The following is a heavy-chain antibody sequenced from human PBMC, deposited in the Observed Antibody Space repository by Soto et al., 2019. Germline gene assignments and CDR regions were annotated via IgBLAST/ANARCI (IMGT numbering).Heavy chain of an antibody. Sequence: GASVKVSCKASGFTFTSSAVQWVRQARGQRLEWIGWIVVGSGNTNYAQKFQERVTITRDMSTSTAYMELSSLRSEDTAVYYCAADLLNVVPMDVWGQGTTVTVSS. CDR3: AADLLNVVPMDV. CDR2: IVVGSGNT. CDR1: GFTFTSSA. V-gene: IGHV1-58*01. J-gene: IGHJ6*02. D-gene: IGHD2-15*01.